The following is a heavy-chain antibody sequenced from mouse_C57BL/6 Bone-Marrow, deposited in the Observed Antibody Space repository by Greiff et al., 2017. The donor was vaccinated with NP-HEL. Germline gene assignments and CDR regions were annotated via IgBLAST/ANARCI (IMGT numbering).Heavy chain of an antibody. CDR1: GYTFTSYW. CDR2: IHPNSGST. CDR3: ARVSHYYGSSPVDY. J-gene: IGHJ2*01. D-gene: IGHD1-1*01. V-gene: IGHV1-64*01. Sequence: QVQLQQPGAELVKPGASVKLSCKASGYTFTSYWMHWVKQRPGQGLEWIGMIHPNSGSTNYNEKFKSKATLTVDKSSSTAYMQLSSLTSEDSAVYYCARVSHYYGSSPVDYWGQGTTLTVSS.